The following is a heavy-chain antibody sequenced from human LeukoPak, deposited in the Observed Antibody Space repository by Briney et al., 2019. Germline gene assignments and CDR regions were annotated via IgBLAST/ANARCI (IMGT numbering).Heavy chain of an antibody. V-gene: IGHV3-7*03. CDR3: ATTRGFDY. CDR2: IKEDGGEK. J-gene: IGHJ4*02. Sequence: GGSLRLSCAASGFTFSRYWMSWVRQTPGKGLEWVANIKEDGGEKYYVDSVKGRFTISRDNAKSSLFPQMNSLRTEDTAVYYCATTRGFDYWGQGTLVTVSS. D-gene: IGHD1-1*01. CDR1: GFTFSRYW.